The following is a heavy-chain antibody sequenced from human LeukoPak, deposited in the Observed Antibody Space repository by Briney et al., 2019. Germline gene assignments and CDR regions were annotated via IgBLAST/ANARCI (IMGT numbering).Heavy chain of an antibody. Sequence: PSETLSLTCTVSGGSISSSNHYWSWIRQPAGKGLEWIGRIYTSGSTNYNPSLKSRVTISIDTSKNQFSLKLSSVTAADTAVYYCARDQDGSYYYYYMDVWGEGTTVTISS. CDR1: GGSISSSNHY. CDR2: IYTSGST. D-gene: IGHD3-10*01. CDR3: ARDQDGSYYYYYMDV. J-gene: IGHJ6*03. V-gene: IGHV4-61*02.